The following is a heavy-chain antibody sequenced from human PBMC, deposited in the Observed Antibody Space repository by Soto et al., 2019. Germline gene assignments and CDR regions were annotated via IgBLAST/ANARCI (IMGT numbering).Heavy chain of an antibody. Sequence: PSETLSLTCTVSGGSISSGGYYWTWIRQPPGKGLEWIGYIHYSEITNYNPSLKSRVTISVDTSKNHFSLKLSSVTAADTAVYYCARGEWYSYGSYYAYDMDVWGQGTTVTVSS. CDR3: ARGEWYSYGSYYAYDMDV. CDR1: GGSISSGGYY. CDR2: IHYSEIT. V-gene: IGHV4-61*03. J-gene: IGHJ6*02. D-gene: IGHD5-18*01.